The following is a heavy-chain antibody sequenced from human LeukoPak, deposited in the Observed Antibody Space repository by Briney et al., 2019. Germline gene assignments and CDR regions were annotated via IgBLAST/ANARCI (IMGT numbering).Heavy chain of an antibody. CDR2: ISSSSSYI. CDR3: ARDGHYYDSSGYLDY. Sequence: GGSLRLSCAASGFTFSSYSMNWVRQAPGKGLAWVSSISSSSSYIYYADSVKGRFTISRDNAKNSLYLQMNSLRAEDTAVYYCARDGHYYDSSGYLDYWGQGTLVTVSS. J-gene: IGHJ4*02. V-gene: IGHV3-21*01. D-gene: IGHD3-22*01. CDR1: GFTFSSYS.